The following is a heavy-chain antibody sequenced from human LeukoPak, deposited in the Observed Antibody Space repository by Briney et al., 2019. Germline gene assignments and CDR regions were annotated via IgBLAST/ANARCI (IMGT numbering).Heavy chain of an antibody. CDR2: ISVYNGNT. CDR1: GYTFSSYG. D-gene: IGHD2-15*01. Sequence: GASVKVSCKASGYTFSSYGISWVRQAPGQGLEWMGWISVYNGNTNYAQKVQGRVTMTTDTSTSTAYMDLRSLRSDDTAVYYCARVGGYYFAPDYWGQGTLVTVSS. J-gene: IGHJ4*02. V-gene: IGHV1-18*01. CDR3: ARVGGYYFAPDY.